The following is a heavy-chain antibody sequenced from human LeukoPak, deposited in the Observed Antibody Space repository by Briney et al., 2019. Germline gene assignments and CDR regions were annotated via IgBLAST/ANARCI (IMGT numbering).Heavy chain of an antibody. D-gene: IGHD5-24*01. CDR2: IIPIFGTA. J-gene: IGHJ3*02. Sequence: SVKVSSKASGGTFSSYAISWVRQAPGQGLEWMGRIIPIFGTANYAQKFQGRVTITTDESTSTAYMELSSLRSEDTAVYYCARDPERRDGYNYPIDAFDIWGQGTMVTVSS. V-gene: IGHV1-69*05. CDR1: GGTFSSYA. CDR3: ARDPERRDGYNYPIDAFDI.